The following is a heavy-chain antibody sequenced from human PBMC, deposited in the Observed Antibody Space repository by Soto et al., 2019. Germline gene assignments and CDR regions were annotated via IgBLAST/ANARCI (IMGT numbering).Heavy chain of an antibody. D-gene: IGHD6-13*01. J-gene: IGHJ4*02. Sequence: SETLSLTCAVYGGSFSGYYWSWIRQPPGKGLEWIGEINHSASTNYNPSLKSRVTISVDTSKNQFSLKLSSVTAADTAVYYCARGVLQQQLVRLPSDYWGQGTLVTVSS. CDR2: INHSAST. CDR3: ARGVLQQQLVRLPSDY. V-gene: IGHV4-34*01. CDR1: GGSFSGYY.